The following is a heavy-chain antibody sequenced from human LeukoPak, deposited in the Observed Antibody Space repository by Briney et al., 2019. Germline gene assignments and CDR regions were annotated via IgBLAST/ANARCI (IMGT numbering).Heavy chain of an antibody. CDR3: ARTWYGDRPGGAFDI. J-gene: IGHJ3*02. V-gene: IGHV3-20*04. CDR2: INWNGDTM. CDR1: GFTFDDYA. Sequence: GGSLRLSCAASGFTFDDYAMHWVRQAPGKGLEWVSGINWNGDTMAYADSVKARFTISRDNSKNTLYLQMNSLRAEDTAVYYCARTWYGDRPGGAFDIWGQGTMVTVSS. D-gene: IGHD4-17*01.